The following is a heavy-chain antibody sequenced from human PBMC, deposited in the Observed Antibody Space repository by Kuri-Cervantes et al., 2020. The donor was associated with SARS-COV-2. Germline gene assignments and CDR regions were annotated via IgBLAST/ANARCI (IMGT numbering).Heavy chain of an antibody. Sequence: ASVKVSCKASGYTFNNYGINWVRQAPGQGLEWMGWISAYNGNTNYAQKLQGRVTMTTDTSTSTAYMELRSLRSDDTAVYYCARDPIRTDFDWLNDYYYYGMDVWGQGTTVTVSS. CDR2: ISAYNGNT. CDR3: ARDPIRTDFDWLNDYYYYGMDV. V-gene: IGHV1-18*01. CDR1: GYTFNNYG. J-gene: IGHJ6*02. D-gene: IGHD3-9*01.